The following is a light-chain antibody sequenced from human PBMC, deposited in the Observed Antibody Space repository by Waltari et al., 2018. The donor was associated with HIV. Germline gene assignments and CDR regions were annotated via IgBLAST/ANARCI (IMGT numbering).Light chain of an antibody. CDR2: DTF. Sequence: QAVVTQEPSLTVSPGGTVTLTCGSSSGPVTSGHHPYWFQQKSGQAPRTLIYDTFNKHSWTPARFSGSLLGGKAALTLSGAQPEDEAEYFCLLSFADARPVVFGGGTNLTVL. CDR3: LLSFADARPVV. V-gene: IGLV7-46*01. J-gene: IGLJ2*01. CDR1: SGPVTSGHH.